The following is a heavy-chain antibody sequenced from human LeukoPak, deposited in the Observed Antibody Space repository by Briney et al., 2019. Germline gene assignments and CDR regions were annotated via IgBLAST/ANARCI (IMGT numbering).Heavy chain of an antibody. CDR2: ISSSGSTI. CDR3: ARVKGSQPAALDAFDI. D-gene: IGHD2-2*01. Sequence: PGGSLRLSCAASGFTFSSYEMNWVRQAPGKGLEWVSYISSSGSTIYYADSVKGRFTISRDNAKNSLYLQMNSLRAEDTAVYYCARVKGSQPAALDAFDIWGQGTMVTVSS. J-gene: IGHJ3*02. V-gene: IGHV3-48*03. CDR1: GFTFSSYE.